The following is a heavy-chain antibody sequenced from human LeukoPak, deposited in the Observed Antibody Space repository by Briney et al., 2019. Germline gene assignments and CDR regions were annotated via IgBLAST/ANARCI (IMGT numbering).Heavy chain of an antibody. CDR1: GFSFSSYA. CDR3: AKVQLGIGVDY. Sequence: PGGSLRLSCAASGFSFSSYAVSWVRQAPGKGRKWVSGISDGGSRTYYADSVKGRFTISRDDSKNTLYLQMNSLRAEDTAVYYCAKVQLGIGVDYWGQGTLVTVSS. V-gene: IGHV3-23*01. CDR2: ISDGGSRT. D-gene: IGHD7-27*01. J-gene: IGHJ4*02.